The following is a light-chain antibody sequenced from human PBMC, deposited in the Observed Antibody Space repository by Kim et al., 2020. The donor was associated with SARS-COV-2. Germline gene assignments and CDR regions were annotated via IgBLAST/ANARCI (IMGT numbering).Light chain of an antibody. J-gene: IGKJ4*01. CDR3: QQSHTTPLLT. V-gene: IGKV1-39*01. CDR1: QTISTF. CDR2: AAS. Sequence: DIQMTQSPSSLAASVGDRVTIACRASQTISTFLNWYQQKPGIAPKLLIYAASSLQSGVPSRFSGSGSGTDFTLTISSLQPEDFAIYYCQQSHTTPLLTFGGGTKVDIK.